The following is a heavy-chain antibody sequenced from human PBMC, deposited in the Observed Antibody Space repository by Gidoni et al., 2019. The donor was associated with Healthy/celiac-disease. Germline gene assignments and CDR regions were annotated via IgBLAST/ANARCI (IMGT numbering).Heavy chain of an antibody. D-gene: IGHD3-3*01. Sequence: EVQLVESGGGLVQPGGSLRLSCAASGFTVSSNYMSWVRQAPGKGLEWVSVIYSGGSTYYADSVKGRFTISRHNSKNTLYLQMNSLRAEDTAVYYCARLSRFPKKYYFDYWGQGTLVTVSS. CDR2: IYSGGST. CDR3: ARLSRFPKKYYFDY. V-gene: IGHV3-53*04. CDR1: GFTVSSNY. J-gene: IGHJ4*02.